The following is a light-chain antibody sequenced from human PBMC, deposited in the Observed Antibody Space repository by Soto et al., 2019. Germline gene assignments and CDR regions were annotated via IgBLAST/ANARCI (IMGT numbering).Light chain of an antibody. CDR1: SSNIGTGYD. V-gene: IGLV1-40*01. J-gene: IGLJ2*01. CDR3: QSHDSSLSGSRV. Sequence: QSVLTQPPSVSGAPGQRVTISCTGSSSNIGTGYDVHWYQQVPGTAPKLLIYGNNNRPSGVPDRFSGSKSGTSASLAITGLQAEDEADYYCQSHDSSLSGSRVFGGGTQLTV. CDR2: GNN.